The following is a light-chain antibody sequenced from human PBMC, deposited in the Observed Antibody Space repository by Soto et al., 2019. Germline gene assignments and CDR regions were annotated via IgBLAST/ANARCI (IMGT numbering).Light chain of an antibody. CDR1: QSLLHSNGYNY. CDR2: LGS. J-gene: IGKJ1*01. CDR3: MQALQTPRS. V-gene: IGKV2-28*01. Sequence: DIVMTQSPLSLPVTPGEPASISCRSSQSLLHSNGYNYLDWYLQKQGQSPQLLIYLGSNRASGVPDRFSGSGSGTDFTLKISRVEAEDVGVSYCMQALQTPRSFGQGNKVEIK.